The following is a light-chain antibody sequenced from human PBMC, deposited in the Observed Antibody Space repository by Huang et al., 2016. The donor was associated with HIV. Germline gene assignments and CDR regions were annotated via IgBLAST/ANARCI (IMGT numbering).Light chain of an antibody. V-gene: IGKV1-6*01. Sequence: AIQMTQSPSSLSASVGDKVTITCRASQGIGSDLGWYQQKPGKAPKVLIYAASNLKSGVPSMFSGSGSGTDFTLTISSLQPEDFATYYCLQDYNFPRTFGQGTKVEIK. CDR1: QGIGSD. J-gene: IGKJ1*01. CDR3: LQDYNFPRT. CDR2: AAS.